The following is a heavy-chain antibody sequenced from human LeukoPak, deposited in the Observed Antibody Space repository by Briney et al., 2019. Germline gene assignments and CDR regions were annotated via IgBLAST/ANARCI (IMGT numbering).Heavy chain of an antibody. J-gene: IGHJ4*02. D-gene: IGHD2-2*01. Sequence: GGSLRLSCAASGFTFSSYSMNWVRQAPGKGLEWVSSISSSSSYIYYADSVKGRFTITRDNAKNSLYLQMNSLRAEDTAVYYCARVEYCSSTSCFRYWGQGTLVTVSS. CDR2: ISSSSSYI. V-gene: IGHV3-21*01. CDR3: ARVEYCSSTSCFRY. CDR1: GFTFSSYS.